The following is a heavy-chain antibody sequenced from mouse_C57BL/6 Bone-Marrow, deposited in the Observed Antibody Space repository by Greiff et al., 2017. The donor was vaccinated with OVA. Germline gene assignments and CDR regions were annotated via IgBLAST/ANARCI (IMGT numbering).Heavy chain of an antibody. CDR2: INPSNGGT. V-gene: IGHV1-53*01. D-gene: IGHD2-3*01. CDR3: ARGGYYRYAMDY. J-gene: IGHJ4*01. Sequence: QVQLQQPGTELVKPGASVKLSCKASGYTFTSYWMHWVKQRPGQGLEWIGNINPSNGGTNYNEKFKSKATLTVDKSSSTAYMQLSGLTSEDSAVYYCARGGYYRYAMDYWGQGTSVTVSS. CDR1: GYTFTSYW.